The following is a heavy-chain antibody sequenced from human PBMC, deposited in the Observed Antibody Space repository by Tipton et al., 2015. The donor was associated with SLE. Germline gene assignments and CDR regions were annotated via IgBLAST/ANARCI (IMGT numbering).Heavy chain of an antibody. V-gene: IGHV4-34*01. CDR1: GGSFSGYY. J-gene: IGHJ6*03. D-gene: IGHD2-15*01. CDR3: ARVIFVVVVAATRADYYVDV. CDR2: INHSGGT. Sequence: TLSLTCAVYGGSFSGYYWSWIRQPPGKGLEWIGEINHSGGTNYNPSLKSRVTISVDTSKNQFSLKLSSVTAADTAVYYCARVIFVVVVAATRADYYVDVWGKGTTVTVSS.